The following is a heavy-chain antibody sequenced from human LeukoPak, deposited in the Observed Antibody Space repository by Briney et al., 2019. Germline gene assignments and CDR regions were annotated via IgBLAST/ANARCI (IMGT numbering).Heavy chain of an antibody. CDR2: IDPSDSYT. V-gene: IGHV5-10-1*01. J-gene: IGHJ5*02. CDR1: GHSFTRYW. CDR3: ARHSGWVWLRFGDWFDP. Sequence: PGESLKISCKGSGHSFTRYWISWVRQMPGKGLEWMGRIDPSDSYTNYSPSFQGHVTISADKSISTAYLQWSSLKASDTAMYYCARHSGWVWLRFGDWFDPWGQGTLVTVSS. D-gene: IGHD5-12*01.